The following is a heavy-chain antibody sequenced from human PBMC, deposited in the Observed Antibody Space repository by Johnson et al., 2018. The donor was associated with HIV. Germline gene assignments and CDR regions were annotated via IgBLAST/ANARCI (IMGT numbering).Heavy chain of an antibody. CDR1: GFTFSTYG. J-gene: IGHJ3*02. Sequence: QVQLVESGGGVVQPGRSLRLSCAASGFTFSTYGMHWVRQAPGKGLEWVAVMWYDGSNKYYADSVKGRFTISRDNSKNTLYLQMNSLRAVDTAMYYCARDWEEHGAFDIWGQGTMVTVSS. D-gene: IGHD1-26*01. CDR3: ARDWEEHGAFDI. V-gene: IGHV3-30*19. CDR2: MWYDGSNK.